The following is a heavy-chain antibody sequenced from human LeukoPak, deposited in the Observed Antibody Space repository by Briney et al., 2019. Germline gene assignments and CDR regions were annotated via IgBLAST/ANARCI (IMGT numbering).Heavy chain of an antibody. V-gene: IGHV5-51*01. CDR2: IYPGDSDT. Sequence: GESLKISCKGSGYSFTSYWIGWVRQMPGKGLEWVGIIYPGDSDTRYSPSFQGQVTISADKSISTAYLQWSSLEASDTAMYYCARLTTTLTTFLDYWGQGTLVTVSS. CDR3: ARLTTTLTTFLDY. D-gene: IGHD4-11*01. CDR1: GYSFTSYW. J-gene: IGHJ4*02.